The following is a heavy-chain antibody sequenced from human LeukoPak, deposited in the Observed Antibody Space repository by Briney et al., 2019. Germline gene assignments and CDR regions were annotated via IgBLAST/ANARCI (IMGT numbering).Heavy chain of an antibody. CDR1: GGSFSGYY. V-gene: IGHV4-34*01. Sequence: PSETLSLTCAVYGGSFSGYYWSWIRQPPGKGLEWIGEINHSESTNYNPSLKSRVTISVDTSKNQFSLKLSSVTAADTAVYYCARAHKYYYDSSGYYHYYFDYWGQGTLVTVSS. J-gene: IGHJ4*02. CDR2: INHSEST. CDR3: ARAHKYYYDSSGYYHYYFDY. D-gene: IGHD3-22*01.